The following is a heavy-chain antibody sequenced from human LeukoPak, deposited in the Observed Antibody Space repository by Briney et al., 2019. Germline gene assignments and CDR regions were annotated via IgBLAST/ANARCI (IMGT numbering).Heavy chain of an antibody. CDR3: ATGGPWDLLKY. J-gene: IGHJ4*02. CDR1: GDILTELS. Sequence: GASVKVSCKVSGDILTELSTHWVRQAPGKGLEWMGGFDPEHGEMIYAQKLQGRVTMTEDRSTDTAYMELSSLRSEDTAVYYCATGGPWDLLKYWGQGTLVTVSS. D-gene: IGHD3-9*01. V-gene: IGHV1-24*01. CDR2: FDPEHGEM.